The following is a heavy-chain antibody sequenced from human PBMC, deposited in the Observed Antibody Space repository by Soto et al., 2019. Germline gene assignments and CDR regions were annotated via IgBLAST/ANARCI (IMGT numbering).Heavy chain of an antibody. V-gene: IGHV3-30-3*01. Sequence: QVQLVESGGGVVQPGRSLRLSCAASGFTFSSYAMHWVRQAPGKGLEWVAVISYDGSNKYYADSVKGRFTISRDNSKNPMYLPVNSLRAEDTAVYYCARDWRVPGVPYYDYDYDMDVWGQGTTVTVS. CDR3: ARDWRVPGVPYYDYDYDMDV. J-gene: IGHJ6*02. CDR1: GFTFSSYA. D-gene: IGHD2-2*01. CDR2: ISYDGSNK.